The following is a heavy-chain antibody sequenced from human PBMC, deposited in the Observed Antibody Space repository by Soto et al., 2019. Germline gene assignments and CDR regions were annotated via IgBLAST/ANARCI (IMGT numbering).Heavy chain of an antibody. J-gene: IGHJ4*02. CDR3: ARLRISTVTTTYYFDY. Sequence: SETLSLTCTVSGVSISSYYWSWIRQPPGKGLEWIGYISNSGTTNYNPSLTSRLTISGDMSTNQLSLKLSSVTAADTAVYYCARLRISTVTTTYYFDYWGQGTLVTVSS. CDR1: GVSISSYY. D-gene: IGHD4-17*01. V-gene: IGHV4-59*01. CDR2: ISNSGTT.